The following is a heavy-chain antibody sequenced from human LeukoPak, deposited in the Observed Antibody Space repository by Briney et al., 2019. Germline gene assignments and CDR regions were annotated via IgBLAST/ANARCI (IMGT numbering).Heavy chain of an antibody. CDR1: GYSISSSNW. CDR2: IYYSGST. V-gene: IGHV4-28*01. J-gene: IGHJ4*02. D-gene: IGHD2-8*02. CDR3: ARRMGSGATYPRTFDY. Sequence: SETLSLTCAVSGYSISSSNWWGWIRQPPGKGLEWIGYIYYSGSTYYNPSLKSRVTMSVDTSKNQFSLKLSSVTAVDTAVYYCARRMGSGATYPRTFDYWGQGTLVTVSS.